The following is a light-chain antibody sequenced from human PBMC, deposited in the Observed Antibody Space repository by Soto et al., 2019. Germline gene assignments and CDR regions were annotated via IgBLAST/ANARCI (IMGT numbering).Light chain of an antibody. Sequence: QSALTQPASVSAAPGQSITISCTGTSSDVGAYNYVSWYQQHPGKAPKLIIYEDSNRPSGVSNRFSGAKSGNTASLTISGLQAEDEADYYCSSYTSSSTLVFGGGTQLTVL. CDR2: EDS. V-gene: IGLV2-14*01. J-gene: IGLJ3*02. CDR3: SSYTSSSTLV. CDR1: SSDVGAYNY.